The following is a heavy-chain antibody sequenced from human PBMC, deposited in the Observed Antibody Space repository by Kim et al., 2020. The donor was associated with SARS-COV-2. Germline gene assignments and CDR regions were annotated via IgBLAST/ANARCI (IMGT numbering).Heavy chain of an antibody. CDR3: AKVDGSYSNYRNHYYGVDV. J-gene: IGHJ6*02. D-gene: IGHD4-4*01. V-gene: IGHV3-30*02. Sequence: KGRFTISRDNSKNTLYLQMNSLRAEETAVYYCAKVDGSYSNYRNHYYGVDVWGQGTTVTVSS.